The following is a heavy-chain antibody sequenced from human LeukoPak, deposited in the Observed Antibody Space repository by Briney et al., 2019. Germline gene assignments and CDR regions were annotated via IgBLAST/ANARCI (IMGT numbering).Heavy chain of an antibody. CDR2: IRHDGSDI. V-gene: IGHV3-30*02. CDR1: GFTFSNYA. D-gene: IGHD4-17*01. J-gene: IGHJ3*02. CDR3: AKVYYGAQNNAFDI. Sequence: GGSLRLSCAASGFTFSNYAMHWVRQAPGKGLEWVAFIRHDGSDIYYTDSVKGRLTISRDNSKNTLYLQMNSLRAEDTAVYYCAKVYYGAQNNAFDIWGQGTMVTVSS.